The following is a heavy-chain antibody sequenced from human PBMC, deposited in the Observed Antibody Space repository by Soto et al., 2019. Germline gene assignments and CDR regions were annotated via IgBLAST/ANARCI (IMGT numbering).Heavy chain of an antibody. V-gene: IGHV3-23*01. Sequence: EVQLLESGGGLVQPGGSLRLSCAASGFTFSSYAMSGVRQAPGKGLEWVSASSGSGGSTYYADSVKGRFTISRDNSKNALYLQMNSLRAEDTAVYYCAKDPRITFFDAMEYNDRGMDVWGQGTTVTVSS. CDR3: AKDPRITFFDAMEYNDRGMDV. D-gene: IGHD3-3*01. CDR2: SSGSGGST. CDR1: GFTFSSYA. J-gene: IGHJ6*02.